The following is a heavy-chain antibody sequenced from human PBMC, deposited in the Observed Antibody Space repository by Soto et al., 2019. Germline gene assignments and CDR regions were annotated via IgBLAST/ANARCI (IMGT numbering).Heavy chain of an antibody. J-gene: IGHJ4*02. V-gene: IGHV1-2*02. CDR2: VSPNSGLT. Sequence: ASVKVSCKTSGYTFTGYYIRWVRRAPGQGLEWMGWVSPNSGLTGYAQRFQGRVTMTRDTSVTSAYMDLSSLRSDDTAVYYCATYHGDDWESERHRYWGPGTLVTVSS. CDR3: ATYHGDDWESERHRY. CDR1: GYTFTGYY. D-gene: IGHD3-16*01.